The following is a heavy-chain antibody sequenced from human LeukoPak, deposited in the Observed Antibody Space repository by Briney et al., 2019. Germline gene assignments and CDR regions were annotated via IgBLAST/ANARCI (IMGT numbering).Heavy chain of an antibody. CDR3: ARAGNPHYYYYGMDV. CDR1: GGTFSSYA. CDR2: IIPILGIA. J-gene: IGHJ6*02. Sequence: ASVKVSCKASGGTFSSYAISWVRQAPGQGLEWMGRIIPILGIANYAQKFQGRVTITADKSTSTAYMELSSLRSEDTAVYYCARAGNPHYYYYGMDVWGQGTTVTVSS. V-gene: IGHV1-69*04. D-gene: IGHD4-23*01.